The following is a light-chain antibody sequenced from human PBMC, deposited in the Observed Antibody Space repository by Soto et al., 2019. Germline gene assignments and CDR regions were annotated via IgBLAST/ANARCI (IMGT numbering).Light chain of an antibody. V-gene: IGKV3-15*01. J-gene: IGKJ2*01. CDR2: GAS. CDR1: QNVINN. Sequence: IVMTQSPATLSVSPGEGATLSCRASQNVINNLAWYQQKPGQAPRLLIYGASTRATGIPARFSGSGSGTEFTLSISSLQSEDFAVYYCQQYNNWPPNTFGQGTKVDIK. CDR3: QQYNNWPPNT.